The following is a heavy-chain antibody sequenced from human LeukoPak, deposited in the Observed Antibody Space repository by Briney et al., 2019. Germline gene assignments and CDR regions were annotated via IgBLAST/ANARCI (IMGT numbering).Heavy chain of an antibody. CDR3: VKDDNSGWFPPLDF. D-gene: IGHD6-19*01. Sequence: GSLRLSCAASGFTFYSYGMNWVRQAPGKGLEWVPGINRSGDSTSYADSVKGRFTISRDNSKNTLYLQMNSLRAEDTAVYYCVKDDNSGWFPPLDFWGQGTLVTVSS. CDR1: GFTFYSYG. CDR2: INRSGDST. V-gene: IGHV3-23*01. J-gene: IGHJ4*02.